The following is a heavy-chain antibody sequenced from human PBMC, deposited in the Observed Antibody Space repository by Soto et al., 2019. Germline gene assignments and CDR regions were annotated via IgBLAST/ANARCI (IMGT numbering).Heavy chain of an antibody. V-gene: IGHV5-10-1*01. CDR1: GYSFTSYW. D-gene: IGHD3-22*01. CDR3: ARVHYYDSSGMGYYGMDV. CDR2: IDPSDSYT. J-gene: IGHJ6*02. Sequence: GESLKISCKGSGYSFTSYWISWVRQMPGKGLEWMGRIDPSDSYTNYSPSFQGHVTISADKSISTAYLQWSSLKASDTAMYYCARVHYYDSSGMGYYGMDVWGQGTTVTVYS.